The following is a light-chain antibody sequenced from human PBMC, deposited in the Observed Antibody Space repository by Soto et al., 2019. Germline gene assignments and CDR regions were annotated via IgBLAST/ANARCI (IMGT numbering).Light chain of an antibody. CDR2: EGS. Sequence: QSALTQPASVSGSPGQSITISCTGTSSDIGNYNLVSWYQQHPGKAPKLMIYEGSKRPSGVSNRFSGSKSGNTASLTISGLQAEDEADYYCCSYAGISTYVVFGGGTNLTVL. CDR3: CSYAGISTYVV. V-gene: IGLV2-23*01. CDR1: SSDIGNYNL. J-gene: IGLJ2*01.